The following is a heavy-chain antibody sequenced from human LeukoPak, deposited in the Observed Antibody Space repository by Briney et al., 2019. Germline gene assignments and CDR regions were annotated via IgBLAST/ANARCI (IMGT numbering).Heavy chain of an antibody. V-gene: IGHV3-23*01. CDR1: GFIFGNYA. J-gene: IGHJ4*02. CDR2: ISGDGGST. Sequence: PGGSLRLSCAAPGFIFGNYAIHWVRQAPGKGLEWVSLISGDGGSTFYADSVKGRFTISRDNSKNTLYLQMNSLRAEDTAVYYCAKDQYGGNPQYYFDYWGQGTLVTVSS. CDR3: AKDQYGGNPQYYFDY. D-gene: IGHD4-23*01.